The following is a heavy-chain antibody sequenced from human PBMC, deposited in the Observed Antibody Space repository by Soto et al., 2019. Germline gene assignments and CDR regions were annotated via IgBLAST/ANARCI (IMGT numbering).Heavy chain of an antibody. Sequence: PGESLKISCKGSGYSFTSYWIGWVRQMPGKGLEWMGIIYPGDSDTRYSPSFQGQVTISADKSISTAYLQWSSLKASDTAMYYCARQGITMIARQPQYYYYGMDVWGQGTTVTVSS. CDR1: GYSFTSYW. J-gene: IGHJ6*02. CDR2: IYPGDSDT. CDR3: ARQGITMIARQPQYYYYGMDV. V-gene: IGHV5-51*01. D-gene: IGHD3-22*01.